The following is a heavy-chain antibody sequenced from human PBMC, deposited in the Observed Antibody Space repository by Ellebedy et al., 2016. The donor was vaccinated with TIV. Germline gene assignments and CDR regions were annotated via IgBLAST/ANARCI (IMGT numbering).Heavy chain of an antibody. Sequence: GGSLRLXXKASGYAFRIYCITWVRQMPGQGLEWMGRIDPSPSDSYIDYSPSFQGHVTISVDKSITTAYLQWSSLKASDTAIYYCARHELGSNAAFDYWGQGTLVTVSS. J-gene: IGHJ4*02. V-gene: IGHV5-10-1*01. CDR2: IDPSPSDSYI. CDR3: ARHELGSNAAFDY. D-gene: IGHD7-27*01. CDR1: GYAFRIYC.